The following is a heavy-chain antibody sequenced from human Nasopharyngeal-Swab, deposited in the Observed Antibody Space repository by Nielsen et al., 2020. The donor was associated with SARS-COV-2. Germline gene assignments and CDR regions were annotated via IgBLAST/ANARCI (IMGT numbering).Heavy chain of an antibody. V-gene: IGHV3-15*01. CDR1: GFTFSNAW. CDR2: IKSKTDGGTT. CDR3: TTTTTVTTTYYYYYYYMDV. D-gene: IGHD4-17*01. J-gene: IGHJ6*03. Sequence: GGSLRLSCAASGFTFSNAWMSWVRPAPGTGLEWVGRIKSKTDGGTTDYAAPVKGRFTISRDDSKNTLYLQMNSLKTEDTAVYYCTTTTTVTTTYYYYYYYMDVWGKGTTVTVSS.